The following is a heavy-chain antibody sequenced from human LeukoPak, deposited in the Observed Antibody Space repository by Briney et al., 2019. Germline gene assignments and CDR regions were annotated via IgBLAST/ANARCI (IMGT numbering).Heavy chain of an antibody. CDR3: ARESHVERDDF. CDR2: INPNSGGT. D-gene: IGHD1-1*01. J-gene: IGHJ4*02. V-gene: IGHV1-2*06. CDR1: GYTFTGHF. Sequence: ASVKVSCKASGYTFTGHFIHWVRQVPGQGLEWMGQINPNSGGTNSAQKFQGRVTMTRDTSISTAYMELSRLRSDDTAVYYCARESHVERDDFWGQGTLVTVSS.